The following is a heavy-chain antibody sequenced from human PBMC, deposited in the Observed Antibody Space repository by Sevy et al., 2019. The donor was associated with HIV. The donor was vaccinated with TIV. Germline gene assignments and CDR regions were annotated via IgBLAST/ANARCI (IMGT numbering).Heavy chain of an antibody. V-gene: IGHV3-21*01. CDR3: ARGEGVVGGTTDX. J-gene: IGHJ4*02. D-gene: IGHD6-19*01. CDR2: ISSRSIYL. Sequence: GGSLRLSCAASGFTFSNYAMNWVRQAPGKGLEWVSSISSRSIYLYYADSVKGRFTISRDNAKNSLFLQINSLRAEDTAVYYCARGEGVVGGTTDXWGQGTLVTVSS. CDR1: GFTFSNYA.